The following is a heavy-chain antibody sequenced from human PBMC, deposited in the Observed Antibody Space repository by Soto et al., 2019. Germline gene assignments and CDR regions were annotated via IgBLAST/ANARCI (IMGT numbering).Heavy chain of an antibody. CDR1: GGSFSGYY. CDR3: AKSISSGWYRMVDYFDY. D-gene: IGHD6-19*01. V-gene: IGHV3-53*01. J-gene: IGHJ4*02. CDR2: ICSGGST. Sequence: TSETLSLTCAVYGGSFSGYYWSWVRQAPGKGLEGVSVICSGGSTYYADSVKGRFTISRDNSKNTLYLQMNSLRAEDTAVYYCAKSISSGWYRMVDYFDYWGQGTLVTVSS.